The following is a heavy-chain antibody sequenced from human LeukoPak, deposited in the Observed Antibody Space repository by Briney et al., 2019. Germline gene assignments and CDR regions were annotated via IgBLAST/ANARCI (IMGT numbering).Heavy chain of an antibody. CDR3: TRDPHALDY. V-gene: IGHV3-48*02. CDR1: GFTFSSYS. Sequence: PGGSLRLSCAASGFTFSSYSMSWVRQAPGKGLEWVSYIRRSGSQIYYADSVKGRFTISRDDAKNSLYLQMSALRDDDTAIYYCTRDPHALDYWGQGTLISVSS. J-gene: IGHJ4*02. CDR2: IRRSGSQI.